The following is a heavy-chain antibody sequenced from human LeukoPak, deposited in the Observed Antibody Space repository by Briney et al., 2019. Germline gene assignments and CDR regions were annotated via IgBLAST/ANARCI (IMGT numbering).Heavy chain of an antibody. D-gene: IGHD3-10*01. CDR2: IYYSGST. Sequence: ETLSLTCTVSGGSISSSSYYWGWIRQPPGKGLEWIGSIYYSGSTYYKPSLKSRVTISVDTSKNQFSLKLSSVTAADTAVYYCAGGGYYGSGNDFRFDPWGQGTLVTVSS. J-gene: IGHJ5*02. V-gene: IGHV4-39*07. CDR3: AGGGYYGSGNDFRFDP. CDR1: GGSISSSSYY.